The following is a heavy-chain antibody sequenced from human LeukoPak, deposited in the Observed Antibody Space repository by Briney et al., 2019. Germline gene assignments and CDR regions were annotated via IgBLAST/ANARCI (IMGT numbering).Heavy chain of an antibody. Sequence: PGGSLRLSCAASGFTFSSYAMSWVRQAPGKGLEWVSAISGSGGSTYYADSVKGRFTISRDNSKNTLYLQMNSLRAEDTAVYYCAKSSGWYFLSSYFDYWGQGTLVTVSS. J-gene: IGHJ4*02. CDR3: AKSSGWYFLSSYFDY. D-gene: IGHD6-19*01. CDR1: GFTFSSYA. CDR2: ISGSGGST. V-gene: IGHV3-23*01.